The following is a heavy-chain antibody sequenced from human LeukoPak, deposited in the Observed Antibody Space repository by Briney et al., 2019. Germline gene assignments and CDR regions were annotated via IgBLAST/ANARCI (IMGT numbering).Heavy chain of an antibody. D-gene: IGHD5-12*01. CDR3: ARSLGYSGYDWHYYFDY. CDR2: INPNSGGT. V-gene: IGHV1-2*04. J-gene: IGHJ4*02. CDR1: GYTFTGYY. Sequence: ASVKVSCKASGYTFTGYYMHWVRQAPGQGLEWMGWINPNSGGTNYAQKFQGWVTMTRDTSISTAYMELSRLRSDDTAVYYCARSLGYSGYDWHYYFDYWGQGTLVTVSS.